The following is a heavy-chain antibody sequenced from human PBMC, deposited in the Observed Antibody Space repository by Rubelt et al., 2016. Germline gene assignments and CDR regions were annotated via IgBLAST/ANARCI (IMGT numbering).Heavy chain of an antibody. D-gene: IGHD1-26*01. Sequence: VRQAPGKGLEWVSVIYSGGSTYYADSVKGRFTISRDNSKNTLYLQMNSLRAEDTAVYYCAKTYSGSYPGSYPDAFDIWGQGTMVTVSS. V-gene: IGHV3-53*01. CDR2: IYSGGST. J-gene: IGHJ3*02. CDR3: AKTYSGSYPGSYPDAFDI.